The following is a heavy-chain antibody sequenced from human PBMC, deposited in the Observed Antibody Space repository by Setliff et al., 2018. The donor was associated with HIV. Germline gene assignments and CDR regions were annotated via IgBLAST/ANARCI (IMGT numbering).Heavy chain of an antibody. CDR3: ATYLSDNYLDGAFDI. V-gene: IGHV4-39*02. J-gene: IGHJ3*02. CDR2: TFYSGST. CDR1: GASVSTTGYY. D-gene: IGHD3-3*01. Sequence: PSETLSLTCTVSGASVSTTGYYWGWLRQSPGKGLQWIGTTFYSGSTYYNPSLKSRVTISLDTSNNDFSLTLTSVTAADTALYFCATYLSDNYLDGAFDIWGRVTMVTVSS.